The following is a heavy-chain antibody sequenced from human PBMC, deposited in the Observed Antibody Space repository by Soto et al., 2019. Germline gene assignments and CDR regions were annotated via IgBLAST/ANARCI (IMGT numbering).Heavy chain of an antibody. D-gene: IGHD3-16*01. CDR1: GFTLRSYV. CDR2: TSYDGSNN. V-gene: IGHV3-33*05. J-gene: IGHJ4*02. Sequence: QVQLVESGGGVVQPGTSLRLSGVGFGFTLRSYVIHWVRQAPGKGLEWVALTSYDGSNNFYGDSVKGRFTISRDNSRNTVELQMDSLRLEDTSLYYCARWGTTGGLDVWGQGTLVSVSS. CDR3: ARWGTTGGLDV.